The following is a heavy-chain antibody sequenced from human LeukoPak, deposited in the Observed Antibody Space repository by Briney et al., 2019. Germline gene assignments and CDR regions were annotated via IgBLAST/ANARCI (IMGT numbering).Heavy chain of an antibody. D-gene: IGHD6-13*01. V-gene: IGHV6-1*01. CDR1: GDSVSSNSDT. CDR3: ARVGRAAAGPMFDY. J-gene: IGHJ4*02. CDR2: TYYRSKWYN. Sequence: SQTLSLTCAISGDSVSSNSDTWNWIRQSPSRGLEWLGRTYYRSKWYNEYAASVKSRISIKPDTSKNQFSLQLNSVTTADTAVYYCARVGRAAAGPMFDYWGQGTLVTVSS.